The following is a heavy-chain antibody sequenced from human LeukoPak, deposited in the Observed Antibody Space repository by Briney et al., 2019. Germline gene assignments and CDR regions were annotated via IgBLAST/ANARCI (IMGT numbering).Heavy chain of an antibody. J-gene: IGHJ4*02. Sequence: GESLKISCKGSGYSFTAYWIGWVRQMPGKGLEWMGLIYPGDSDSRYSPSLQGQVTISADKSISTAYLQWSSLKASDTAIYYCARRLRDTSSYPFDYWGQGTLVTVSS. CDR3: ARRLRDTSSYPFDY. CDR2: IYPGDSDS. CDR1: GYSFTAYW. D-gene: IGHD3-22*01. V-gene: IGHV5-51*01.